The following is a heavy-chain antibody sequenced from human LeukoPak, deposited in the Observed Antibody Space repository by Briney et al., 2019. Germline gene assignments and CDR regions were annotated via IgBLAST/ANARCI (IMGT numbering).Heavy chain of an antibody. CDR2: IIPILGIA. CDR1: GYTFTSYY. D-gene: IGHD7-27*01. Sequence: GASVKVSCKASGYTFTSYYMHWVRQAPGQGLEWMGRIIPILGIANYAQKFQGRVTITADKSTSTAYMELSSLRSEDTAVYYCARDGTGDYFDYWGQGTLVTVSS. J-gene: IGHJ4*02. V-gene: IGHV1-69*04. CDR3: ARDGTGDYFDY.